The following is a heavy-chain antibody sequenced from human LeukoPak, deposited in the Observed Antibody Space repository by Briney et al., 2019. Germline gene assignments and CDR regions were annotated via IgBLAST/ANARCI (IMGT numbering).Heavy chain of an antibody. Sequence: GESLKISCKGSGYSFTSYWIGWVRQMPGKGLEWMGIIYPGDSDTRYSPSFQGQVTISADKSISTAYLQWSSLKASDTAMYYCATRMPTPRTGRSGLAFDIWGQGTMVTVSS. V-gene: IGHV5-51*01. CDR1: GYSFTSYW. CDR3: ATRMPTPRTGRSGLAFDI. J-gene: IGHJ3*02. D-gene: IGHD1-14*01. CDR2: IYPGDSDT.